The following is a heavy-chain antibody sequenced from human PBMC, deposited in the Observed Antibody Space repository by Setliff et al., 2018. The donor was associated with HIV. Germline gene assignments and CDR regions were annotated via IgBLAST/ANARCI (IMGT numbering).Heavy chain of an antibody. J-gene: IGHJ1*01. Sequence: GGSLRLSCVASGFTFSDYYITWIRHTPEKGLEWLSYISSRGTTKHYTDSLKGRFIVSRDNAMNSSYLHLSSLRADDTAVYYCATADGSGFFAYWGQGTQVTVS. CDR2: ISSRGTTK. CDR1: GFTFSDYY. CDR3: ATADGSGFFAY. V-gene: IGHV3-11*01. D-gene: IGHD3-10*01.